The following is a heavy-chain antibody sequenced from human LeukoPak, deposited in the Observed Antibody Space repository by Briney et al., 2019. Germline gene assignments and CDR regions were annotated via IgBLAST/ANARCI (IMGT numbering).Heavy chain of an antibody. V-gene: IGHV3-48*04. CDR1: GFTFSSYS. Sequence: GGSLRLSCAASGFTFSSYSMNWVRQAPGKGLEWVSYISSSSSTIYYADSVKGRFTISRDNAKNSLYLQMNSLRAEDTAVYYCAREHSSGWESHDYGMDVWGQGTTVTVSS. J-gene: IGHJ6*02. CDR2: ISSSSSTI. CDR3: AREHSSGWESHDYGMDV. D-gene: IGHD6-19*01.